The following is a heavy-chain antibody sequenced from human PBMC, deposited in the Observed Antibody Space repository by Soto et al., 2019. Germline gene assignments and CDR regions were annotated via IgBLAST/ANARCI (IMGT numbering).Heavy chain of an antibody. CDR1: GFTFSDYY. V-gene: IGHV3-23*01. CDR2: ITASGATT. J-gene: IGHJ6*02. Sequence: PGGSLRLSCAASGFTFSDYYMSWIRQAPGKGLEWVSAITASGATTYYADSVKGRFTISRDNSQNTVYLQANRLRPEDTAVYYCAKDLFPARDSLYGLDVWGQGTTVTVSS. D-gene: IGHD3-22*01. CDR3: AKDLFPARDSLYGLDV.